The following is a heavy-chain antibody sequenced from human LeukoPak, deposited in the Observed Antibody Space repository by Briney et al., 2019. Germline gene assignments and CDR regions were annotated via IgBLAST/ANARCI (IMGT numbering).Heavy chain of an antibody. D-gene: IGHD6-19*01. CDR1: GDSVSSINGA. CDR2: TYYRSKWYS. CDR3: ARDVATTGWYTFDY. J-gene: IGHJ4*02. Sequence: SQSLSLTCAISGDSVSSINGAWNWVRQSPSRGLEWLGRTYYRSKWYSDYAVPIQGRISINPDTSKNQFTLHLFSVTPDDTAVYYCARDVATTGWYTFDYWGQGTRVTVSS. V-gene: IGHV6-1*01.